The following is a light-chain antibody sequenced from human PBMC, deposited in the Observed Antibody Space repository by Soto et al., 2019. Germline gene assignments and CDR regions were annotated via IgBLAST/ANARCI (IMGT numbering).Light chain of an antibody. V-gene: IGLV1-40*01. J-gene: IGLJ1*01. Sequence: QSVLTQTPSVSGAPGQRVTISCTGSSSNIGAGYDVHWYQQLPGTAPKLLIYANSIRPSGVPDRFSGSKSGTSASLAITGLQADDEADYYCQSYDSSLSGYVFGTGTKVTVL. CDR3: QSYDSSLSGYV. CDR2: ANS. CDR1: SSNIGAGYD.